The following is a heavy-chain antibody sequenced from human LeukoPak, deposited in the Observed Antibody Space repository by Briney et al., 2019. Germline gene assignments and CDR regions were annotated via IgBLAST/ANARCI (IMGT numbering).Heavy chain of an antibody. CDR2: INHSGST. CDR1: GGSFSGYY. V-gene: IGHV4-34*09. CDR3: ARDSAP. J-gene: IGHJ5*02. Sequence: SETLSLTCAVYGGSFSGYYWSWIRQPPGKGLEWIGEINHSGSTYYNPSLKSRVTISVDTSKNQFSLKLSSVTAADTAVYYCARDSAPWGQGTLVTVSS.